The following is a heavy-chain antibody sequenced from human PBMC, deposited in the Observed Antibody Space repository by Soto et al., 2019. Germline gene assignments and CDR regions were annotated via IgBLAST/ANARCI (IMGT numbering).Heavy chain of an antibody. Sequence: SETLSLTCVVYGGSFSGYYWSWIRQPPGKGLEWIGEISHRGSTNYNPSLKRRVSISVDTSKNQFSLKLTSVTAADTAVYYCASRYCSSASCYDLYWGQGTLVTVSS. CDR2: ISHRGST. CDR3: ASRYCSSASCYDLY. V-gene: IGHV4-34*01. CDR1: GGSFSGYY. J-gene: IGHJ4*02. D-gene: IGHD2-2*01.